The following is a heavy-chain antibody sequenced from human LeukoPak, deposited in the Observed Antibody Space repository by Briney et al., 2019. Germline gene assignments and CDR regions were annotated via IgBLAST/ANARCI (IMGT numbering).Heavy chain of an antibody. CDR3: ARDLGYCTNGVCHTRFDY. D-gene: IGHD2-8*01. J-gene: IGHJ4*02. V-gene: IGHV3-53*01. CDR2: IYSGGST. Sequence: GGSLRLSCAASGFSVSSNYMSWVRQAPGKGLEWVSVIYSGGSTYYADSVKGRFTISRDNSKNTLYLQMNSLRAEDTAVYYCARDLGYCTNGVCHTRFDYWGQGTLVAVSS. CDR1: GFSVSSNY.